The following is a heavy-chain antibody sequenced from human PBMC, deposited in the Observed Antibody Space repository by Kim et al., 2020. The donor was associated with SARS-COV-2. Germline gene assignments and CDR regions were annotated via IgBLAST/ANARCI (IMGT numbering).Heavy chain of an antibody. CDR1: GFTFSSYG. CDR3: AKEQVVVAGPLLYYYGM. V-gene: IGHV3-30*18. CDR2: ISYDGSNK. J-gene: IGHJ6*01. D-gene: IGHD6-19*01. Sequence: GGSLRLSCAASGFTFSSYGMHWVRQAPGKGLEWVAVISYDGSNKYYGDSVKGLFTISRDNSKNTLYLQMNSLRAEDTAVYYCAKEQVVVAGPLLYYYGM.